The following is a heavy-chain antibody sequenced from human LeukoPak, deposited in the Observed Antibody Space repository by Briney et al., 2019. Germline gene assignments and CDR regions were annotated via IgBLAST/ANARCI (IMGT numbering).Heavy chain of an antibody. V-gene: IGHV3-74*01. D-gene: IGHD3-10*01. J-gene: IGHJ6*02. CDR1: GFTFNSYS. Sequence: GGSLRLSCAASGFTFNSYSMHWVRQAPGKGPEWVSGINRNRGSTAYADSVKGRFTITRDNAKNTLYLQMNSLRTEDTAVYYCAGGSRGRGYYLDGLDVWGQGTMVTVSS. CDR2: INRNRGST. CDR3: AGGSRGRGYYLDGLDV.